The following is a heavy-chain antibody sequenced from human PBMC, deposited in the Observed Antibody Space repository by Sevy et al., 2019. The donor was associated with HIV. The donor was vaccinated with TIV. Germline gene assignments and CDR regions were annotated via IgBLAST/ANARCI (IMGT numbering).Heavy chain of an antibody. Sequence: ASVKVSCKASGYSFTGHFIHWVRQAPGQGLEWMGWINPNNGGTYLAQKFQGRVSMFRDTSSSTAYMDLSGLTSDDMATYYCAREMGPGISPALDIWGQGTMVTVSS. D-gene: IGHD1-1*01. CDR1: GYSFTGHF. J-gene: IGHJ3*02. CDR2: INPNNGGT. V-gene: IGHV1-2*02. CDR3: AREMGPGISPALDI.